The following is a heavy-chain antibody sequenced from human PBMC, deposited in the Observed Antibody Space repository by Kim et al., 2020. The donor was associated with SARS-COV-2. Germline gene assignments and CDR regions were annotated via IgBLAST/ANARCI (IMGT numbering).Heavy chain of an antibody. CDR1: GFTFSSYG. V-gene: IGHV3-30*18. CDR2: ISYDGSNK. Sequence: GGSLRLSCAASGFTFSSYGMHWVRQAPGKGLEWVALISYDGSNKYYADSVKGRFTISRDDSRNTLYLQMNSLRAEDTAVYYCAKLLRSFITSPIDFWGQGTLVTVSS. J-gene: IGHJ4*02. CDR3: AKLLRSFITSPIDF. D-gene: IGHD3-22*01.